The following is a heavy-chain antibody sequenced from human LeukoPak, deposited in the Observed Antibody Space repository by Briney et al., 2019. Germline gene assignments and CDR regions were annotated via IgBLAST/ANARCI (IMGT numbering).Heavy chain of an antibody. J-gene: IGHJ4*02. CDR1: GFTFSSYE. CDR2: ISSSGNTI. Sequence: GGSLRLSCAASGFTFSSYEMNWVCQAPGKGLEWLSYISSSGNTIYYADSVKGRFTISRDNAKNSLYLQMNSLRAEDTAVYYCAREPWSDYWGQGTLVTVSS. D-gene: IGHD2-8*02. V-gene: IGHV3-48*03. CDR3: AREPWSDY.